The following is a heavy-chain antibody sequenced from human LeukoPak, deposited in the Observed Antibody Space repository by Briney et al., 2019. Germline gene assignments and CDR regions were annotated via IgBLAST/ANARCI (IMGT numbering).Heavy chain of an antibody. Sequence: GASVKVSCKASGYTFTTYDIDWVRQAAGQGLEWMGWMNPNSGNTGYTQKFQGRVTFTRNPSISTAYMELSSLRSEDTAVYYCARGRYSYGPQNYDYMDVWGKGTTVTISS. J-gene: IGHJ6*03. CDR1: GYTFTTYD. CDR2: MNPNSGNT. V-gene: IGHV1-8*03. CDR3: ARGRYSYGPQNYDYMDV. D-gene: IGHD5-18*01.